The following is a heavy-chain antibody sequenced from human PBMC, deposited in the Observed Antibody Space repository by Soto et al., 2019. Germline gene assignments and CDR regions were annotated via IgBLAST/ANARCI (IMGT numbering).Heavy chain of an antibody. CDR1: GYTFTSYA. CDR2: INAGNGNT. V-gene: IGHV1-3*01. J-gene: IGHJ6*02. CDR3: ARDPLDIVVVPAAIFGMDV. D-gene: IGHD2-2*03. Sequence: ASVKVSCKASGYTFTSYAMHWVRQAPGQRLEWMGWINAGNGNTKYSQKFQGRVTITRDTSASTAYMELSSLRSEDTAVYYCARDPLDIVVVPAAIFGMDVWGQGTTVTVSS.